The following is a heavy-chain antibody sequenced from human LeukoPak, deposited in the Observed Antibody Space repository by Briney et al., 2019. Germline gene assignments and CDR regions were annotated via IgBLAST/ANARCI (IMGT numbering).Heavy chain of an antibody. CDR1: GGSINGSEW. CDR2: IYHSGSG. Sequence: PSETLSLTCAVSGGSINGSEWWNWVRQPPGKGLEWIGEIYHSGSGNYNPSLKSRVAISVDKSKNQFSLKLSSVTAADTAVYYCARDGAFELGDWPLDYWGQGTLVTVSS. CDR3: ARDGAFELGDWPLDY. J-gene: IGHJ4*02. V-gene: IGHV4-4*02. D-gene: IGHD2-21*02.